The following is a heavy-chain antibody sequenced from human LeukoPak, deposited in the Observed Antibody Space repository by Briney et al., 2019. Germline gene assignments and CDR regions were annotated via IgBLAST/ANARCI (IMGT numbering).Heavy chain of an antibody. D-gene: IGHD6-25*01. V-gene: IGHV3-30*18. CDR3: AKEPTSYSSGWYFQD. CDR2: VSHDGTTT. CDR1: GFTFSNYG. Sequence: GGSLRLSCAASGFTFSNYGMRWVRQAPGKGLEWVAVVSHDGTTTFYADSVKGRFTISRDNSKNTLDLQMYSLKPEDTAVYYCAKEPTSYSSGWYFQDWGQGTLVTVSS. J-gene: IGHJ1*01.